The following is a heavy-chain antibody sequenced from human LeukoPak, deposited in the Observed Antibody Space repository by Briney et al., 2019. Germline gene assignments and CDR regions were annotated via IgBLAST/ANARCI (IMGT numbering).Heavy chain of an antibody. CDR2: ISYSGST. CDR1: GGSISSSSYY. J-gene: IGHJ6*03. CDR3: ARDPTGRYSSEGYMDV. V-gene: IGHV4-61*01. D-gene: IGHD6-19*01. Sequence: PSETLSLTCTVSGGSISSSSYYWSWIRQPPGKGLEWIGYISYSGSTNYNPSLKSRVTISVDTSKNQFSLKLSSVTAADTAVYYCARDPTGRYSSEGYMDVWGKGTTVTISS.